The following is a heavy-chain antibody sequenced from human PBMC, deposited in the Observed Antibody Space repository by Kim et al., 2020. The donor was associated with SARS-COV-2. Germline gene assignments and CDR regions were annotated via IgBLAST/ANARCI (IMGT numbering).Heavy chain of an antibody. D-gene: IGHD6-19*01. CDR3: ARVRRGGWYSWFDP. V-gene: IGHV1-2*02. CDR2: INPNSGGT. CDR1: GYTFTGYY. Sequence: ASVKVSCKASGYTFTGYYMHWVRQAPGQGLEWMGWINPNSGGTNYAQKFQGRVTMTRDTSISTAYMELSRLRSDDTAVYYCARVRRGGWYSWFDPWGQGTLVTVSS. J-gene: IGHJ5*02.